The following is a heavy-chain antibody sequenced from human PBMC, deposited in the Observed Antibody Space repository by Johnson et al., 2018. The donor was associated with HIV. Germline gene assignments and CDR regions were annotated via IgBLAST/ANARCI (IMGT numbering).Heavy chain of an antibody. V-gene: IGHV3-13*01. J-gene: IGHJ3*02. CDR2: IGTADDT. CDR3: PRRIFSSGGYNDGLGAFDI. D-gene: IGHD6-19*01. Sequence: VQLVESGGGLVQPGGSLRLSCAASGFTFSSYDMHWVRQATGKGLEWVSAIGTADDTYYPGPVTGRFTISSENAKNTLYLQKNRLRAGDTAVYYCPRRIFSSGGYNDGLGAFDIWGQGTMVTVSS. CDR1: GFTFSSYD.